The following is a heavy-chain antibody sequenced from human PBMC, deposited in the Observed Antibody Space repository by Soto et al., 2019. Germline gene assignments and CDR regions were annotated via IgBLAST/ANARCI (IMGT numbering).Heavy chain of an antibody. V-gene: IGHV4-34*01. CDR3: ARYTVGIYYYYYYYMDV. Sequence: SETLSLTCAVYGGSFSGYYWSWIRQPPGKGLEWIGEINHSGSTNYNPSLKSRVTISVDTSKNQFSLKLSSVTAADTAVYYCARYTVGIYYYYYYYMDVWGKGTTVTVSS. CDR1: GGSFSGYY. D-gene: IGHD2-2*02. J-gene: IGHJ6*03. CDR2: INHSGST.